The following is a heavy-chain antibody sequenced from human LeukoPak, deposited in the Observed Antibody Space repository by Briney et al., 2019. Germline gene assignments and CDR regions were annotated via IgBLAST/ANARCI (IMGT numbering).Heavy chain of an antibody. J-gene: IGHJ5*02. CDR1: GFSLSTSGVG. V-gene: IGHV2-5*02. CDR3: AQTKYSLCSPGWFDP. D-gene: IGHD5-18*01. Sequence: SGPTLVKPTQTLTLTCAFSGFSLSTSGVGVGWIRQPPGKALEWLALIYWDDDKRNSPSLRSRLTITKDTSKNLVVLTMTNMDPVDTATYYCAQTKYSLCSPGWFDPWGQGTLVTVSS. CDR2: IYWDDDK.